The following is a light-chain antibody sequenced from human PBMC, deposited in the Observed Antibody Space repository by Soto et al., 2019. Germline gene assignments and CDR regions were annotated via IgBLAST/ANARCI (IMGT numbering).Light chain of an antibody. J-gene: IGKJ1*01. CDR2: GAS. CDR1: QSVDNS. V-gene: IGKV3-15*01. Sequence: EVVMTQSPATLSVSPGERATLSCRASQSVDNSLAWYQHTPGQAPRLLIYGASNRATGVPAKFSGSASGTEFPLTITNLQSEDFALYYCQQYGDWPRTFGQGTKVEI. CDR3: QQYGDWPRT.